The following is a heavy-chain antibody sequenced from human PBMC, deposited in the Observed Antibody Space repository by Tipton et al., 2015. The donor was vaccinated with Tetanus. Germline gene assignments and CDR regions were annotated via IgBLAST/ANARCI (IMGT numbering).Heavy chain of an antibody. V-gene: IGHV3-9*01. CDR1: GFTFDNYA. CDR3: AKAPSLGDAFDI. CDR2: IAWNSGGI. J-gene: IGHJ3*02. D-gene: IGHD3-16*02. Sequence: SLRLSCVGAGFTFDNYAMHWVRQAPGKGLEWVSGIAWNSGGIGYADSVKGRFTISRDNARNSLYLQMNGLTAEDSALYYCAKAPSLGDAFDIWGQGTMVTVSS.